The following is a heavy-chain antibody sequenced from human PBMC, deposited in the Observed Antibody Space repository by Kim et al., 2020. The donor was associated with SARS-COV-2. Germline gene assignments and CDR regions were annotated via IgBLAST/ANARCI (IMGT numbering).Heavy chain of an antibody. D-gene: IGHD5-12*01. Sequence: GGSLRLSCAASGFTFSSYAMSWVRQAPGKGLEWVSVIYSGGSSTYYADSVKGRFTISRDNSKNTLYLQMNSLRAEDTAVYYCAKDPLPRDTRGMATIPYYFDYWGQGTLVTVSS. CDR1: GFTFSSYA. CDR3: AKDPLPRDTRGMATIPYYFDY. J-gene: IGHJ4*02. V-gene: IGHV3-23*03. CDR2: IYSGGSST.